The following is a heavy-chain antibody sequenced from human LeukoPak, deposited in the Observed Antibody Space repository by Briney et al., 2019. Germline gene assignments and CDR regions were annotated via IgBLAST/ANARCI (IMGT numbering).Heavy chain of an antibody. CDR1: GGSISSGDYY. J-gene: IGHJ5*02. CDR2: VHYTGKV. D-gene: IGHD6-25*01. Sequence: PSETLSLTCIVSGGSISSGDYYWDWIRQPPGWGLEWIGNVHYTGKVDYNPSLRSRVSMYVDRSKNQFSLKLTSVTAADTAIYYCARHLAAHNWFDPWGQGALVTISS. CDR3: ARHLAAHNWFDP. V-gene: IGHV4-39*01.